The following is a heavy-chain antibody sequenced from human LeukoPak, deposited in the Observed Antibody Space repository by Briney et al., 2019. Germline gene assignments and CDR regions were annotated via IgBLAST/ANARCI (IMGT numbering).Heavy chain of an antibody. CDR1: GFTFSRYW. Sequence: GGSLRLSCAPSGFTFSRYWMTWVRQTPEKGQEWVASIKDDGRQKYYVDSVKGRFTVSRDNAKNSAYLQMDSLRVEDTALYYCARDASRGFDTWGQGTLVTVSS. V-gene: IGHV3-7*01. CDR3: ARDASRGFDT. CDR2: IKDDGRQK. J-gene: IGHJ4*02. D-gene: IGHD5-24*01.